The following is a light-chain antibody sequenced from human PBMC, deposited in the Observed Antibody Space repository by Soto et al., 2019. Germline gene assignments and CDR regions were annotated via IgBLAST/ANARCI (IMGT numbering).Light chain of an antibody. Sequence: DIQMTQSPSSLSASVGDRVTITCQASQDISNYLNWHQQKPGKGPKLLIHDSSNLVIGVPSRFSGSGSGTDFTLTIDNLQPEDIATYYCQQYENLPSFGGGTKVDIK. CDR2: DSS. J-gene: IGKJ4*01. CDR3: QQYENLPS. CDR1: QDISNY. V-gene: IGKV1-33*01.